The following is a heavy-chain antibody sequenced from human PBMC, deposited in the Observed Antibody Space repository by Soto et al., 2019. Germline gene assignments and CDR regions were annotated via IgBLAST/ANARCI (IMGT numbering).Heavy chain of an antibody. CDR3: ARGYLTIFGVVYGMDV. CDR2: TRNKANSYTT. D-gene: IGHD3-3*01. J-gene: IGHJ6*02. Sequence: PGGSLRLSCAASGFTFSDHYMDWVRQAPGKGLEWVGRTRNKANSYTTEYAASVKGRFTISRGDSKNSLYLQMNSLKTEDTAVYYCARGYLTIFGVVYGMDVWGQGTTVTVSS. CDR1: GFTFSDHY. V-gene: IGHV3-72*01.